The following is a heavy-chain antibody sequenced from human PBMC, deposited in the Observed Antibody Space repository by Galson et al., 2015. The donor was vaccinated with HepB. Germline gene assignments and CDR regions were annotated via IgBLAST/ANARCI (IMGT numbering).Heavy chain of an antibody. CDR2: IYSGGST. CDR1: GFTVSSNY. D-gene: IGHD6-13*01. CDR3: ARGPLYSSSWYYFDY. J-gene: IGHJ4*02. V-gene: IGHV3-66*01. Sequence: SLRLSCAASGFTVSSNYINWVRQAPGKGLEWVAVIYSGGSTYYADSVKGRFTISRDNSKNTLYLQMNSLRAEDTAVYYCARGPLYSSSWYYFDYWGQGTLVTVSS.